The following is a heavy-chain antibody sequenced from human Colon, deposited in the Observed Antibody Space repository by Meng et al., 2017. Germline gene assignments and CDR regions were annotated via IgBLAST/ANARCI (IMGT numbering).Heavy chain of an antibody. V-gene: IGHV3-7*01. CDR2: IRLEGSDH. CDR3: ARADRRFLKELAEHFFDY. J-gene: IGHJ4*02. D-gene: IGHD3-3*02. Sequence: GGSLRLSCAASGFTFSNYWMNWVRQAPGKGLEWVASIRLEGSDHYYLDSVKCRFHISRDNAKNSLYLQMNSLRVDDTAMYYFARADRRFLKELAEHFFDYWGQGTLVTVSS. CDR1: GFTFSNYW.